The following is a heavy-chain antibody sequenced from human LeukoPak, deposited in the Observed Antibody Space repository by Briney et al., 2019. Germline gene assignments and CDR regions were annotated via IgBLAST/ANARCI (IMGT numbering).Heavy chain of an antibody. D-gene: IGHD3-22*01. CDR2: ISGSGGST. CDR3: AKGRYYDTSGYSA. Sequence: PGGSLRLSCAGSGFAFRSYAMSGVRQAPGKGLEWVSVISGSGGSTYYADSVKGRFTISRDNSKNTLYLQMNSLRAEDTAVYYCAKGRYYDTSGYSAWGQGTLVTVSS. J-gene: IGHJ5*02. V-gene: IGHV3-23*01. CDR1: GFAFRSYA.